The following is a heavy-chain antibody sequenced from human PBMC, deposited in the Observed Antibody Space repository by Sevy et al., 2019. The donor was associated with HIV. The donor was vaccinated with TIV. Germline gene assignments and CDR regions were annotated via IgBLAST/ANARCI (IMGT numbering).Heavy chain of an antibody. Sequence: GGSLRLSCAASGFTFSNYAINWVRQAPGKGLEWVSRISGSGDSTFYADSVKGRFTNSRDNSKNTVHLQLNSLRVEDTAVYYCATVVVPADIDPFYYYAYGMDVWGQGTTVTVSS. D-gene: IGHD2-2*01. J-gene: IGHJ6*02. CDR3: ATVVVPADIDPFYYYAYGMDV. CDR1: GFTFSNYA. CDR2: ISGSGDST. V-gene: IGHV3-23*01.